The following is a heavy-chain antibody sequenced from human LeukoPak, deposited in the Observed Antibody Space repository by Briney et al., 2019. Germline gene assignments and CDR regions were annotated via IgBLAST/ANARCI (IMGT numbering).Heavy chain of an antibody. Sequence: PSETLSLTCTVSGGSISSSSYYWGWIRQPPGKGLEWIGNIFYSGSTYYSPSLKSRVTILLDTSKNQFSLKVSSVTAADTAVYYCARDQRSSNSKYYYYMDVWGKGTTVTVSS. CDR3: ARDQRSSNSKYYYYMDV. CDR2: IFYSGST. CDR1: GGSISSSSYY. D-gene: IGHD2-2*01. J-gene: IGHJ6*03. V-gene: IGHV4-39*07.